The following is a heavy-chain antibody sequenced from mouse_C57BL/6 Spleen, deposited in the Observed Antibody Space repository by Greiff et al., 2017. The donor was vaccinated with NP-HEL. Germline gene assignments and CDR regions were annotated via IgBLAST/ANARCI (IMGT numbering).Heavy chain of an antibody. CDR2: IDPETGGT. D-gene: IGHD2-4*01. J-gene: IGHJ2*01. CDR3: TREGTMITYFDY. Sequence: VQLQQSGAELVRPGASVTLSCKASGYTFTDYEMHWVKQTPVHGLEWIGAIDPETGGTAYNQKFKGKAILTADKSSSTAYMELRSLTSEDSAVYYCTREGTMITYFDYWGQGTTLTVSS. V-gene: IGHV1-15*01. CDR1: GYTFTDYE.